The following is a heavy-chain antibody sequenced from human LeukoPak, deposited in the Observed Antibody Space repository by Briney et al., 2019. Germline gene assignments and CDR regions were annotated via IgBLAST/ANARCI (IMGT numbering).Heavy chain of an antibody. CDR3: ARDPLTYYYDSSGPGAFDI. Sequence: SETLSLTCTVSGGSISSYYWSWIRQPPGKGLEWIGYIYYSGSTNYNPSLKSRVTISVATSKNQFSLKLSSVTAADTAVYYCARDPLTYYYDSSGPGAFDIWGQGTMVTVSS. CDR1: GGSISSYY. D-gene: IGHD3-22*01. V-gene: IGHV4-59*01. J-gene: IGHJ3*02. CDR2: IYYSGST.